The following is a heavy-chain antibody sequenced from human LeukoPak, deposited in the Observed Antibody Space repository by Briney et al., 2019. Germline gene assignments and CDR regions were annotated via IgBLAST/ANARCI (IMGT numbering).Heavy chain of an antibody. Sequence: GGSLRLSCAASGVTFSDYYMSWIRHAPGKGLEWVSYISSSGSTIYYADSVKGRITISRDKAKTSLYLQMISLRAEDTAVYYSVNEGGGAFDIWGQATMVTTSS. V-gene: IGHV3-11*04. J-gene: IGHJ3*02. CDR1: GVTFSDYY. CDR2: ISSSGSTI. CDR3: VNEGGGAFDI.